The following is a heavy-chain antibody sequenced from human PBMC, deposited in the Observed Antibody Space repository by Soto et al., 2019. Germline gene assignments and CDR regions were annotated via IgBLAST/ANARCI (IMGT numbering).Heavy chain of an antibody. J-gene: IGHJ5*02. CDR3: ARQDSSGWSNWFDP. CDR2: IYYSGST. V-gene: IGHV4-39*01. Sequence: QQQLQESGPGLVKPSETLSLTCTVSGGSISSSSYYWGWIRQPPGKGLEWIGSIYYSGSTYYNPSLKSRVTISVDTSKNQFSLKLSSVTAADTAVYYCARQDSSGWSNWFDPWGQGTLVTVSS. D-gene: IGHD6-19*01. CDR1: GGSISSSSYY.